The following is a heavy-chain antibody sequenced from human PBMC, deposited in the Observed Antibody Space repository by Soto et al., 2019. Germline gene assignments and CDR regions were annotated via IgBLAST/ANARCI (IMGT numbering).Heavy chain of an antibody. J-gene: IGHJ5*02. D-gene: IGHD6-25*01. V-gene: IGHV1-2*02. Sequence: ASVKVSCKASGYTFTDYHIHWVRQAPGQGLEFMGWINANNGGAGSAQQFQGRVTVTRDTSITTVYMELSNLRSDDTAVYYCAREGGSETLQPSYNWFHTWGQGTMVTVYS. CDR3: AREGGSETLQPSYNWFHT. CDR1: GYTFTDYH. CDR2: INANNGGA.